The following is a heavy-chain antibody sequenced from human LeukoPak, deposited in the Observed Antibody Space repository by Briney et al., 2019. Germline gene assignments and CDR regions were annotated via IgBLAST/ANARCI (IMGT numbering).Heavy chain of an antibody. CDR3: ARTQTATAIRSFDY. D-gene: IGHD2-2*02. CDR1: GYTFTSYG. J-gene: IGHJ4*02. V-gene: IGHV1-18*01. CDR2: ISAYNGNT. Sequence: ASVKVSCKASGYTFTSYGISWVRQAPGQGLEWMGWISAYNGNTNYAQKLRGRVTMTTDTSTSTAYMELRSLRSDDTAVYYCARTQTATAIRSFDYWGQGTLVTVSS.